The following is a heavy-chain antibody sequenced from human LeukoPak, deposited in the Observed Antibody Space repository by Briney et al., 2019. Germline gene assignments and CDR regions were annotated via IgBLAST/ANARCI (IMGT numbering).Heavy chain of an antibody. CDR3: ARVTVGATQPLYYCEY. Sequence: PSETLSLTCAVYGGSFSGYYWSWIRQPPGKGLEWIGEINHSGSTNYNPSLKSRVTISVDTSKNQFSLKLSSVTAADTAVYYCARVTVGATQPLYYCEYWGQGTLVSVFS. CDR2: INHSGST. D-gene: IGHD1-26*01. J-gene: IGHJ4*02. CDR1: GGSFSGYY. V-gene: IGHV4-34*01.